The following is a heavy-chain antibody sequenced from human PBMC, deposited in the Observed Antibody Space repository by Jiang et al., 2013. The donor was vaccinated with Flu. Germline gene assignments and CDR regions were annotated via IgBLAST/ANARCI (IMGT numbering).Heavy chain of an antibody. CDR1: GYTFSDYF. CDR3: TRIKTTMTTGYYGMDV. J-gene: IGHJ6*02. V-gene: IGHV1-2*02. D-gene: IGHD4-17*01. Sequence: SGAEVKKPGASVKVSCKASGYTFSDYFVHWVRQAPGQGLEWMGWINPNSGATNYAQKFQGRVTMTRDTSITTAYMELSSLISDDTAVYYCTRIKTTMTTGYYGMDVWGQGTTVTVSS. CDR2: INPNSGAT.